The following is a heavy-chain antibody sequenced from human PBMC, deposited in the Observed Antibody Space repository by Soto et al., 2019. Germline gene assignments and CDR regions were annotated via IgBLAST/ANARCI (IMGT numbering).Heavy chain of an antibody. CDR1: GFNFNNFA. Sequence: LSCAGSGFNFNNFAMHWVRQAPGTGLEYVSSISDTGGSTFHADSVKGRFIISRDNSKGTLFLQMSSLRVKDTAVYYCVKGSRGEYYYYFYGLDVWGQGTKVTVSS. CDR3: VKGSRGEYYYYFYGLDV. V-gene: IGHV3-64D*06. D-gene: IGHD3-16*01. CDR2: ISDTGGST. J-gene: IGHJ6*02.